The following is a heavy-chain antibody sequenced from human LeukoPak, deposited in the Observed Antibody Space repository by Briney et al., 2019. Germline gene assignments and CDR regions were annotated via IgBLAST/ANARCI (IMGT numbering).Heavy chain of an antibody. D-gene: IGHD1-7*01. J-gene: IGHJ4*02. CDR3: ARASTGTTGYFDY. Sequence: SVKVSCKASGGTFSSYAISSVRHAPGQGLEWMGRIIPIFGTANYAQKFQGRVTITTHESTSTAYMELSSLRSEDTAVYYCARASTGTTGYFDYWGQGTLVTVSS. CDR2: IIPIFGTA. V-gene: IGHV1-69*05. CDR1: GGTFSSYA.